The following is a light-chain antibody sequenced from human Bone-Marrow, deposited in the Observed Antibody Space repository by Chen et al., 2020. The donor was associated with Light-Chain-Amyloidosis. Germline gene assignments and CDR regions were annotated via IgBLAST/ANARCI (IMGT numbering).Light chain of an antibody. CDR1: QSVLYSSNNKNY. CDR3: QQYDSTPLT. J-gene: IGKJ1*01. CDR2: WAS. Sequence: DIVMTQSPDSLAVSLGERATINCKSSQSVLYSSNNKNYLAWYQQKPGQPPKLLIYWASTRESGVPDRFSGSGAVTDFTRTISSLQAEDVAVYYCQQYDSTPLTFGQGAKVGIK. V-gene: IGKV4-1*01.